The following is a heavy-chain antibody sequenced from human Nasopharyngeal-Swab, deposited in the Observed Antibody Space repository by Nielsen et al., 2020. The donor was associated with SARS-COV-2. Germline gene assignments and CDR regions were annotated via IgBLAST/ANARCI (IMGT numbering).Heavy chain of an antibody. Sequence: GGSLRLSCAASGFTFSSYWMHWVRQAPGKGLVWVPRINSDGSSTSYADSVKGRFTISRDNAKNTLYLQMNSLRAEDTAVYYCARGEHVDIVAHYMDVWGKGTTVTVSS. D-gene: IGHD5-12*01. V-gene: IGHV3-74*01. CDR3: ARGEHVDIVAHYMDV. CDR2: INSDGSST. CDR1: GFTFSSYW. J-gene: IGHJ6*03.